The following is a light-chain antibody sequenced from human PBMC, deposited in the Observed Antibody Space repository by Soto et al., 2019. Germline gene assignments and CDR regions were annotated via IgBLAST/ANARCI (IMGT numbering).Light chain of an antibody. CDR3: QHRANWPLT. V-gene: IGKV3-11*01. Sequence: EIVWTKSPATLSLSPGERATLSCRASRSAGIKLAWYQQKPGQAPTLLIYDASTRATGIPARFSGSGSGTDFSLAISSLEPEDSAVYFCQHRANWPLTFGGGTKVDIK. CDR2: DAS. CDR1: RSAGIK. J-gene: IGKJ4*01.